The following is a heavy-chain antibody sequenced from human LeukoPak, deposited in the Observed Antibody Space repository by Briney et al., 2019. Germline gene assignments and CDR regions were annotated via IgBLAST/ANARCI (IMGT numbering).Heavy chain of an antibody. V-gene: IGHV4-59*01. Sequence: SETLSLTCTVSGDSISSYYWNWIRQPPGKGLEWVGYIRNSVTTNYNPSLKSRVSISVDTSKNRFALRLGSVTAADTAIYYCARAPSKVVPRMFYFDYWGQGALVTVSS. CDR3: ARAPSKVVPRMFYFDY. D-gene: IGHD6-6*01. CDR1: GDSISSYY. CDR2: IRNSVTT. J-gene: IGHJ4*02.